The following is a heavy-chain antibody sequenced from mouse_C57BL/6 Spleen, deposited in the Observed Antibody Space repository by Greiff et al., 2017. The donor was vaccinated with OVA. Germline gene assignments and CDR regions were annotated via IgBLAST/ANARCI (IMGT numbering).Heavy chain of an antibody. J-gene: IGHJ1*03. D-gene: IGHD1-1*01. CDR1: GFNIKDYY. CDR2: IDPEDGDT. Sequence: QLQQSGAELVRPGASVKLSCTASGFNIKDYYMHWVKQRPEQGLEWIGRIDPEDGDTEYAPKFQGKATMTADTSSNTAYLQLSSLTSEDTAVYYCTTYYGSSHWYFDVWGTGTTVTVSS. CDR3: TTYYGSSHWYFDV. V-gene: IGHV14-1*01.